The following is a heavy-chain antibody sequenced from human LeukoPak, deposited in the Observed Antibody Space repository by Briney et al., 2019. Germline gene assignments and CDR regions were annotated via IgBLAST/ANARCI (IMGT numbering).Heavy chain of an antibody. CDR1: GFTFSSRA. CDR2: ISYDGSNK. CDR3: AKEDPPKTVTTGLDAFDI. Sequence: GRSLRLSCAASGFTFSSRAMHWVRQAPGKGLEWVAVISYDGSNKYYAESVKGRFTISRDNSKNTLYLQMNSLRAEDTAVYYCAKEDPPKTVTTGLDAFDIWGQGTMVTVS. V-gene: IGHV3-30-3*01. D-gene: IGHD4-17*01. J-gene: IGHJ3*02.